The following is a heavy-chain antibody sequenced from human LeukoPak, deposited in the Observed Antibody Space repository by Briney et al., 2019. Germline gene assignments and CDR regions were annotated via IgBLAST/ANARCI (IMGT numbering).Heavy chain of an antibody. V-gene: IGHV4-30-2*01. Sequence: SETLSLTCTVSGGSISSSGYYWTWIRQPPGKGLEWIGYMSQSGSTYYNPSLKSRVTISVDTSKSQFSLKLTSVTAADTAVYYCARVSGSGSYYFDYWGQGTLVTVSS. J-gene: IGHJ4*02. CDR1: GGSISSSGYY. D-gene: IGHD3-10*01. CDR2: MSQSGST. CDR3: ARVSGSGSYYFDY.